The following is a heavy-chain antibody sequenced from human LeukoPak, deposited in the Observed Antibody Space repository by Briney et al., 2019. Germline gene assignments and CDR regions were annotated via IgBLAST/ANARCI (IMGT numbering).Heavy chain of an antibody. CDR3: ARGIVVVPAAIRFFDY. J-gene: IGHJ4*02. CDR1: GFTFSSYS. Sequence: GGSLRLSCAASGFTFSSYSMNWVRQAPGKGLEWVSSISSSSSYIYYADSVKGRFTISRDNAKNSLYLQMNSLRAEDTAVYYCARGIVVVPAAIRFFDYWGQGTLVTVSS. V-gene: IGHV3-21*01. CDR2: ISSSSSYI. D-gene: IGHD2-2*02.